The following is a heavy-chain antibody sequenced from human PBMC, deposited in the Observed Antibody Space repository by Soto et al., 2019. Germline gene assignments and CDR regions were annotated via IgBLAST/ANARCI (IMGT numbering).Heavy chain of an antibody. Sequence: GGSLRLSCAASGFTFSSYAMSWVRQAPGKGLEWVSAISGSGGSTYYADSVKGRFTISRDNSKNTLYLQMNSLRAEDTAVYYCAKDRRINNWGFEGDYWGQGTLVTVSS. V-gene: IGHV3-23*01. D-gene: IGHD7-27*01. CDR1: GFTFSSYA. CDR2: ISGSGGST. CDR3: AKDRRINNWGFEGDY. J-gene: IGHJ4*02.